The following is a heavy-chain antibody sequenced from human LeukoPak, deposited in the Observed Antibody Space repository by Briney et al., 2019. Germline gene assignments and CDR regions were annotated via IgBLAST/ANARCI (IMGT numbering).Heavy chain of an antibody. D-gene: IGHD4-17*01. Sequence: PSETLSLTCAVSDESFSSHYWTWIRQPPGKGLEWIGYISYIGITNYNPSLKSRVTISIDTSKNQFSLRLSSVTAADTAVYYCARDLVTVTKGFDIWGQGTMVSVSS. CDR3: ARDLVTVTKGFDI. CDR1: DESFSSHY. CDR2: ISYIGIT. J-gene: IGHJ3*02. V-gene: IGHV4-59*11.